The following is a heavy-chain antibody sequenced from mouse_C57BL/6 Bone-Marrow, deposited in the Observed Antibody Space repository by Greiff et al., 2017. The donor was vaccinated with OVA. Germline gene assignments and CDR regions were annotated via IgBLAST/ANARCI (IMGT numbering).Heavy chain of an antibody. CDR2: IYPGSGST. CDR3: ATRGQYSKTAYWYFDV. Sequence: QVQLQQPGAELVKPGASVKMSCKASGYTFTSYWITWVKQRPGQGLEWIGDIYPGSGSTNYNEKFKSKATLTVDTSSSTAYMQLSSLTSEDSAVYYCATRGQYSKTAYWYFDVWGTGTTVTVSS. D-gene: IGHD2-5*01. V-gene: IGHV1-55*01. J-gene: IGHJ1*03. CDR1: GYTFTSYW.